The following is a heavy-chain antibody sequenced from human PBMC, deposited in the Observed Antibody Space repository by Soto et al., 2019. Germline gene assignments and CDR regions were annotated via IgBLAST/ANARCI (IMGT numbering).Heavy chain of an antibody. CDR3: ARGWGYYSSDYYYAY. J-gene: IGHJ4*02. Sequence: QVQLVQSGAEVRKPGSSVKVSCKASGGTFSRHAISWVRQAPGQGLEWMGGIIPMFGTANHAQKFQGRVTIIADESTSTAYVELSSLRSEDTAIYYCARGWGYYSSDYYYAYWGQGTVVIVSS. CDR2: IIPMFGTA. V-gene: IGHV1-69*01. CDR1: GGTFSRHA. D-gene: IGHD3-22*01.